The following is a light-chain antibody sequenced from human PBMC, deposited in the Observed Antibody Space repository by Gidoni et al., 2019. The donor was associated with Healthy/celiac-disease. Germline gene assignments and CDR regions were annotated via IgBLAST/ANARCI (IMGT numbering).Light chain of an antibody. V-gene: IGLV1-40*01. CDR1: SSNIGTGYD. CDR2: GNS. J-gene: IGLJ3*02. Sequence: QSVLTQPPSVSGAPGQRVTISCTGSSSNIGTGYDVHWYQQLPATAPKLLSYGNSNRPSGVPDRFSGSKSGTSASLAITGLQAEDEADYYCQSYDSSLSGWVFGGGTKLTVL. CDR3: QSYDSSLSGWV.